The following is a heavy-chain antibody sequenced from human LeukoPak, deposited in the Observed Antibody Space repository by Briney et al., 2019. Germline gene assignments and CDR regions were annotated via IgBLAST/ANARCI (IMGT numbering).Heavy chain of an antibody. Sequence: SETLSLTCGVSGGSISNTNWWSWVRQPPGQGLEWIGEISLTGLTHYNPSLESRVTVSLDKSKNQLSLNLTSVTAADTAVYYCSRENGVFSPFGCWGQGSLVSVLS. CDR2: ISLTGLT. D-gene: IGHD2-8*01. J-gene: IGHJ4*01. CDR1: GGSISNTNW. V-gene: IGHV4-4*02. CDR3: SRENGVFSPFGC.